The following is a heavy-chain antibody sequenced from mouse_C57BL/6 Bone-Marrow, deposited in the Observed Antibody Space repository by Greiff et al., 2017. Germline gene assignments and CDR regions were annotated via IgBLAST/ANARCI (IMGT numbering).Heavy chain of an antibody. J-gene: IGHJ4*01. CDR1: GYSITSGYY. CDR3: AREGAGHYAMDY. Sequence: EVQLQESGPGLVKPSQSLSLTCSVTGYSITSGYYWNWIRQFPGNKLEWMGYISYDGSNNYNPSLKNRISITRDTSKNQFFLKLNSVTTEDTATYYCAREGAGHYAMDYWGQGTSVTVSS. D-gene: IGHD4-1*01. V-gene: IGHV3-6*01. CDR2: ISYDGSN.